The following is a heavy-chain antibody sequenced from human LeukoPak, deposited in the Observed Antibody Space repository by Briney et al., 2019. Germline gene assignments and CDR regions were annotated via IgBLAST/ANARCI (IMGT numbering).Heavy chain of an antibody. V-gene: IGHV3-64D*06. D-gene: IGHD3-3*01. J-gene: IGHJ4*02. CDR1: GFTFSSYA. CDR3: VKDLGGGYYDFWSGYYLVRSYFDY. Sequence: PGGSLRLSCSASGFTFSSYAMHWVRQAPGKGLEYVSAISSNGGSTYYADSVKGRFTISRDNSKNTLYLQISSLRAEDTAVYYCVKDLGGGYYDFWSGYYLVRSYFDYWGQGTLVTVSS. CDR2: ISSNGGST.